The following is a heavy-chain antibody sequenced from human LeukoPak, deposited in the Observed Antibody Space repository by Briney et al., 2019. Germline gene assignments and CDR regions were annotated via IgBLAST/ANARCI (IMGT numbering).Heavy chain of an antibody. J-gene: IGHJ4*02. V-gene: IGHV3-30*02. CDR3: ATVRGASGSRWYFDY. CDR2: IQYDGSYQ. D-gene: IGHD6-13*01. Sequence: GGSLRLSCAASGFILSDYNMHWVRQAPGKGLEWVAIIQYDGSYQWYAESVKGRFTVSRDNSKNGLYLQMNSLRAEDTAVYYCATVRGASGSRWYFDYWGQGTLVTVSS. CDR1: GFILSDYN.